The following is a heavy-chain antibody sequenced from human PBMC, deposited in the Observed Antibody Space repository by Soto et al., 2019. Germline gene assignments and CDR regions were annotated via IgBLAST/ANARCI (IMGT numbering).Heavy chain of an antibody. V-gene: IGHV4-31*03. CDR3: VSSAYYYGMDV. CDR2: NYHPGNT. CDR1: GVSISSGGYY. D-gene: IGHD2-21*01. J-gene: IGHJ6*02. Sequence: PSETLSLTCNVSGVSISSGGYYWTWIRQHPGKGLEWIGYNYHPGNTYCNPSLKRRVIISVDTSKNQFSLKLSSVTAADTAVYYCVSSAYYYGMDVWGQGTTVTVSS.